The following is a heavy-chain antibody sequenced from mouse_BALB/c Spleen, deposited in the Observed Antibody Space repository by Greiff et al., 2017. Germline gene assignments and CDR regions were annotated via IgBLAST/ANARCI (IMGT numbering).Heavy chain of an antibody. J-gene: IGHJ2*01. CDR3: AREYGYYFDY. V-gene: IGHV1-67*01. Sequence: QVQLQQSGPELVRPGVSVKISCKGSGYTFTDYAMHWVKQSHAKSLEWIGVISTYYGNTNYNQKFKGKATMTVDNSSSTAYMELARLTSEDSAIYYCAREYGYYFDYWGQGTTLTVSS. CDR1: GYTFTDYA. D-gene: IGHD2-10*02. CDR2: ISTYYGNT.